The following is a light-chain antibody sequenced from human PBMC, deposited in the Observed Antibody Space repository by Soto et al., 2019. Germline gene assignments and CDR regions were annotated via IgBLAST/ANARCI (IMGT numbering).Light chain of an antibody. CDR1: QSIDIF. CDR2: KAS. J-gene: IGKJ1*01. Sequence: DIQMTQSPSTLSASVGDRVTITCRASQSIDIFLAWYQQKPGKAPKLLIYKASTLESGVPSRFSGSGSGTEFTLTISSLQPDDFATYYCQHYSRYRAFGQGTKVEIK. V-gene: IGKV1-5*03. CDR3: QHYSRYRA.